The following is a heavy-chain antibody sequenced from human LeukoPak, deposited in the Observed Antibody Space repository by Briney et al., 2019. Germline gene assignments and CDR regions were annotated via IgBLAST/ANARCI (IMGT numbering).Heavy chain of an antibody. CDR1: GGSISSYY. CDR3: ARGRVSSSSWQSVYYYYLYMDV. D-gene: IGHD6-13*01. V-gene: IGHV4-59*01. J-gene: IGHJ6*03. Sequence: SETLSLTCTVSGGSISSYYWSWIRQPPGKGLEWIGYIYYSGSTYYNPSLNSRVTISRDTSTNHFSLKLSSVTAADTAVYFCARGRVSSSSWQSVYYYYLYMDVWGKGSTVTVSS. CDR2: IYYSGST.